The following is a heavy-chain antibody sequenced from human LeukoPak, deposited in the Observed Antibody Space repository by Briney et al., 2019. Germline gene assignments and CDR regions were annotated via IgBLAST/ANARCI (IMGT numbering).Heavy chain of an antibody. CDR1: GFIKSYYA. CDR3: AKDTSGGGHALGGFDP. D-gene: IGHD2-15*01. J-gene: IGHJ5*02. Sequence: GGSLRLSCAASGFIKSYYAMSWVRQAPGKGLEWVSGITGSGVTYYADSVKGRFTISRDNTRSTLSLQMNSLRAEDTAVYYCAKDTSGGGHALGGFDPWGQGTLVTVSS. V-gene: IGHV3-23*01. CDR2: ITGSGVT.